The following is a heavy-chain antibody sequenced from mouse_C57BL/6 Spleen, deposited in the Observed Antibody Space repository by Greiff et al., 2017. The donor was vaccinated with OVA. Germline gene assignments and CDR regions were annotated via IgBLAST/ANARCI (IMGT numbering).Heavy chain of an antibody. J-gene: IGHJ2*01. CDR1: GFTFSDYY. V-gene: IGHV5-16*01. CDR3: AREGTYYSNFDY. D-gene: IGHD2-12*01. Sequence: EVQRVESEGGLVQPGSSMKLSCTASGFTFSDYYMAWVRQVPEKGLEWVANINYDGSSTYYLDSLKSRFIISRDNAKNILYLQMSSLKSEDTATYYCAREGTYYSNFDYWGQGTTLTVSS. CDR2: INYDGSST.